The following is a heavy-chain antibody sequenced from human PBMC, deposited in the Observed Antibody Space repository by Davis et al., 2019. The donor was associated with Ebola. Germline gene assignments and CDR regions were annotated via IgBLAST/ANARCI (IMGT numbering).Heavy chain of an antibody. V-gene: IGHV3-74*01. Sequence: PGGSLRLSCAASGFTFSSYGTHWVRQAPGKGLVWVSRINSDGSSTSYADSVKGRFTISRDNAKNTLYLQMNSLRAEDTAVYYCARDRNWDIDAFDIWGQGTMVTVSS. CDR2: INSDGSST. CDR3: ARDRNWDIDAFDI. J-gene: IGHJ3*02. CDR1: GFTFSSYG. D-gene: IGHD7-27*01.